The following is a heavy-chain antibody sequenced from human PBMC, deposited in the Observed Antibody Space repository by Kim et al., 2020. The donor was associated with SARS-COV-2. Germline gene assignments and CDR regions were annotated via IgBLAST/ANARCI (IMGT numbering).Heavy chain of an antibody. V-gene: IGHV3-30*03. D-gene: IGHD3-10*01. J-gene: IGHJ4*02. Sequence: YDADSGKGRLTISRDNFKNTVYLQMNSLREEDTALYYCAREGSSGSFPDFWGQGTLVTVSS. CDR3: AREGSSGSFPDF.